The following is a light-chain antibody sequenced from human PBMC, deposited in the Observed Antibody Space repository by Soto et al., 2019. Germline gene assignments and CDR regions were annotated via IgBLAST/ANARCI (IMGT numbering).Light chain of an antibody. CDR1: SSNIGAGYP. Sequence: QSVLTQPPSVSGAPGQRVTISCTGSSSNIGAGYPVHWYQQLPGTAPKLLVAGNRPSGVPDRFSVSTSGASASLAITGLQAEDEADYYCQSYDSSLSRRWVFGGGTKLTVL. CDR2: G. J-gene: IGLJ3*02. V-gene: IGLV1-40*01. CDR3: QSYDSSLSRRWV.